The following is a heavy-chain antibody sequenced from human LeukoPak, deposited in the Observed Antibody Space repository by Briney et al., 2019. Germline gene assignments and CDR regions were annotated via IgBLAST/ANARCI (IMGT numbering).Heavy chain of an antibody. CDR3: AKSIAVAFYS. D-gene: IGHD6-19*01. CDR1: GFTFSSFA. J-gene: IGHJ4*02. Sequence: GGSLRLSCAASGFTFSSFAMSWVRQAPGKGLDWVSSISGSGAGTYYADSVKGRFTISRDNSRNTLYLQMNSLRAEDTAVYYCAKSIAVAFYSWGQGTLVTVSS. CDR2: ISGSGAGT. V-gene: IGHV3-23*01.